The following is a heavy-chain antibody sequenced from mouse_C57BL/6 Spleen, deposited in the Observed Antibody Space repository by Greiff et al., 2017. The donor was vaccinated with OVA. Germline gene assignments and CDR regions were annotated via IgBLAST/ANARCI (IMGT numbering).Heavy chain of an antibody. J-gene: IGHJ2*01. D-gene: IGHD1-1*01. V-gene: IGHV1-69*01. CDR3: ARGLRRDGDDY. CDR1: GYTFTSYW. CDR2: IDPSDSYT. Sequence: VQLQQPGAELVMPGASVKLSCKASGYTFTSYWMHWVKQRPGQGLEWIGEIDPSDSYTNYNQKFKGKSTLTVDKSSSTAYMQLSSLTSEDSAVYYCARGLRRDGDDYWGQGTTLTVSS.